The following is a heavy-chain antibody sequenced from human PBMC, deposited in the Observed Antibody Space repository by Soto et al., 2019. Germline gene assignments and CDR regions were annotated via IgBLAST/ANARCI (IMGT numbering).Heavy chain of an antibody. J-gene: IGHJ4*02. CDR3: ARARTIFGVVIKPTIFDY. D-gene: IGHD3-3*01. CDR1: GGSISSGGYY. CDR2: IYYSGST. Sequence: TVSGGSISSGGYYWSWIRQHPGKGLEWIGYIYYSGSTYYNPSLKSRVTISVDTSKNQFSLKLSSVTAADTAVYYCARARTIFGVVIKPTIFDYWGQGTLVTVSS. V-gene: IGHV4-31*03.